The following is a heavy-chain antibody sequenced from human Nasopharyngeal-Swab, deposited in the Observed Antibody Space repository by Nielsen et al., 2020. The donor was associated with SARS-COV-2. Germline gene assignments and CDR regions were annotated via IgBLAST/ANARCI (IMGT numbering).Heavy chain of an antibody. CDR3: ARVEEYPSSSFSYYFDY. Sequence: SETPSLTCTVSGGSISSGGYYWSWIRQHPGKGLEWIGYIYYSGSTYYNPSLKSRVTISVDTSKNQFSLKLSSVTAADTAVYYCARVEEYPSSSFSYYFDYWGQGTLVTVSS. D-gene: IGHD6-6*01. V-gene: IGHV4-61*08. J-gene: IGHJ4*02. CDR2: IYYSGST. CDR1: GGSISSGGYY.